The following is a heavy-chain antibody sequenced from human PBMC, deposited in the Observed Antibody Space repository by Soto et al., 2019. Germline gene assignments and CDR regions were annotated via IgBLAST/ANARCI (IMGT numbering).Heavy chain of an antibody. CDR3: VSWMEPSNNYGLDV. V-gene: IGHV3-33*03. Sequence: QVQLVESGGGVVKPGTSLRLSCVGSGFIFRQFGMHWVRQAPGKAPEWVALIWYVGSQRYYGDSVKGRFTISRDNSRNAVYLKMSSLRAEDTATYYCVSWMEPSNNYGLDVGGQGTTVTVSS. CDR2: IWYVGSQR. J-gene: IGHJ6*02. CDR1: GFIFRQFG. D-gene: IGHD1-26*01.